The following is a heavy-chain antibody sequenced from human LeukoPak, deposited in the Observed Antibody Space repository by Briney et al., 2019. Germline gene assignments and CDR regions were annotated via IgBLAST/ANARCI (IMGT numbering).Heavy chain of an antibody. Sequence: GASVKVSCKASGGTFSSYAISWVRQAPGQGLEWMGGIIPIFGTANYAQKFQGRVTITTDESTSTAYMELSSLRSEDTAVCYCARGPDVDYYMDVWGKGTTVTVSS. CDR2: IIPIFGTA. CDR1: GGTFSSYA. CDR3: ARGPDVDYYMDV. J-gene: IGHJ6*03. V-gene: IGHV1-69*05. D-gene: IGHD1-14*01.